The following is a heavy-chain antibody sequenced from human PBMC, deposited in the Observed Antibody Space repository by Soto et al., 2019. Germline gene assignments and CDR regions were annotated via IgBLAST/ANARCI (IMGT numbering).Heavy chain of an antibody. CDR1: GFSFSTDG. CDR3: ATRRSPRPFDI. Sequence: GGSVRLSCAASGFSFSTDGMHWVRQAPGKGQVWVSRIKSDGSSTTYADSVKGRFTISRDNAKNTLYLQMNSLRAEDTVFYFCATRRSPRPFDISGQATMVTLS. CDR2: IKSDGSST. J-gene: IGHJ3*02. V-gene: IGHV3-74*01.